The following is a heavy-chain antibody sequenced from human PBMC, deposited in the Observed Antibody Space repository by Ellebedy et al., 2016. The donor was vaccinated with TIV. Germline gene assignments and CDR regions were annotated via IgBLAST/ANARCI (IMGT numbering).Heavy chain of an antibody. CDR3: AKDIGMATISGAFDI. J-gene: IGHJ3*02. V-gene: IGHV3-9*01. CDR2: ISWNSGSI. Sequence: GGSLRLXXAASGFTFDDYAMHWVRQAPGKGLEWVSGISWNSGSIGYADSVKGRFTISRDNAKNSLYLQMNSLRAEDTALYYCAKDIGMATISGAFDIWGQGTMVTVSS. CDR1: GFTFDDYA. D-gene: IGHD5-24*01.